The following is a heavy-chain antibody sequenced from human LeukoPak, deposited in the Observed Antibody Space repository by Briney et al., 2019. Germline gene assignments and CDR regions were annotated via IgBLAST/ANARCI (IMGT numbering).Heavy chain of an antibody. V-gene: IGHV3-23*01. CDR1: GFTFSNFG. CDR2: ITSGVGIT. CDR3: AKGDYYDLDY. D-gene: IGHD3-22*01. J-gene: IGHJ4*02. Sequence: GGSPRLSCTASGFTFSNFGMNWVRQAPGKGLEWVSIITSGVGITYYADSVKGRLTISRDNSRNTLYLQMNSLRAEDTAVYYCAKGDYYDLDYWGQGTLVTVSS.